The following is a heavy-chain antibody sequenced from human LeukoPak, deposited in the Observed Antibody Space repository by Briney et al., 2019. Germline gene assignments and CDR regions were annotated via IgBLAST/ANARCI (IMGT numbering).Heavy chain of an antibody. CDR1: GFTFSSYG. Sequence: GGSLRLSCAASGFTFSSYGMSWVRQAPGKGLGWVSGINWNGGSTGYADSVKGRFTISRDNSKNTLYLQMNSLRAEDTALYYCARDYVWGTFEPDFWGQGTLVTVSS. D-gene: IGHD3-16*01. CDR3: ARDYVWGTFEPDF. J-gene: IGHJ4*02. CDR2: INWNGGST. V-gene: IGHV3-20*04.